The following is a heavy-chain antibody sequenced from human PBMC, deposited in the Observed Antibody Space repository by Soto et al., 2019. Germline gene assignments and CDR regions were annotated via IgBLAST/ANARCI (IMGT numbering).Heavy chain of an antibody. CDR1: GFTFNNYG. J-gene: IGHJ4*02. CDR2: VSKSDYT. D-gene: IGHD2-2*01. Sequence: PGGSLRLSCVVSGFTFNNYGINWVRQAPGKGLEWVSTVSKSDYTYYSDSVKGRFTISRDNAKNSVSLQMNTLRAEDTAVYYCAREDSIIIPAVSDFWGQGTLVPSPQ. CDR3: AREDSIIIPAVSDF. V-gene: IGHV3-21*01.